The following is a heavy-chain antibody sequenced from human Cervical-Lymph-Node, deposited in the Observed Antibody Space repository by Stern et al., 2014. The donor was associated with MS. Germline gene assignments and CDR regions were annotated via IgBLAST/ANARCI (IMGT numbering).Heavy chain of an antibody. CDR2: IYPADSDT. J-gene: IGHJ4*02. CDR1: GYIFTNYW. Sequence: EVQLVESGAEVKKPGESLKISCKSSGYIFTNYWIGWVRQMPGKGLEWLGVIYPADSDTRYSPSFQGQVTISADKSISTAYLQWNSLKASDIAMYYCARLNGYNSGYRLDYWGQGTLVTVSS. CDR3: ARLNGYNSGYRLDY. D-gene: IGHD5-18*01. V-gene: IGHV5-51*03.